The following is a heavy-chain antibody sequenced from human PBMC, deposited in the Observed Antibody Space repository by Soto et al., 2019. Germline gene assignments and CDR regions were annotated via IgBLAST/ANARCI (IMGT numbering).Heavy chain of an antibody. D-gene: IGHD5-12*01. CDR1: GFTFSSYG. V-gene: IGHV3-33*01. CDR3: ASSTSRDGYNPLGY. CDR2: IWYDGSNK. J-gene: IGHJ4*02. Sequence: GGSLRLSCAASGFTFSSYGMHWVRQAPGKGLEWVAVIWYDGSNKYYADSVKGRFTISRDNSKNTLYLQMNSLRAEDTAVYYCASSTSRDGYNPLGYWGQGTLVTVSS.